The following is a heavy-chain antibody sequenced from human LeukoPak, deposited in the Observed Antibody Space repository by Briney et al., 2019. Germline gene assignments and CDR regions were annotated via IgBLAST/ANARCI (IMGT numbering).Heavy chain of an antibody. J-gene: IGHJ4*02. D-gene: IGHD2-15*01. V-gene: IGHV3-74*01. Sequence: GGSLRLSCAGSGFTLSSYWIHWVRQAPGKGLVWVSLIRRDGTTSFAASVRGRFTISRDNARNTLYLQMNSLGAEDTAVYYCARDAGQATPFDYWGPGTLVTVSS. CDR3: ARDAGQATPFDY. CDR1: GFTLSSYW. CDR2: IRRDGTT.